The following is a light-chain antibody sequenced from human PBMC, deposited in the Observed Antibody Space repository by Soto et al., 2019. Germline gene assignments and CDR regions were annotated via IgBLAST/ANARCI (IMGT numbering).Light chain of an antibody. Sequence: EMVMAQSPATLSVSPGETATLSCRASQSVSSKLAWYQQKPGQSPTLLIYGGSTRAAGIPDRSSGNGSGTEFTLTISSLQSEDFAVYYCQQYGNWPPVTFGGGTKVDIK. CDR3: QQYGNWPPVT. V-gene: IGKV3-15*01. CDR2: GGS. J-gene: IGKJ4*01. CDR1: QSVSSK.